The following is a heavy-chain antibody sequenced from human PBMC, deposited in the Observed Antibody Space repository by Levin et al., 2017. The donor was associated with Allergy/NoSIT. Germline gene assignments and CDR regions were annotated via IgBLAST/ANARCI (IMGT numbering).Heavy chain of an antibody. D-gene: IGHD6-13*01. Sequence: SQTLSLTCVVSGYSIRSGYFWGWIRQSPGEGLEWIGSFSHSGSTYYNPSLKSRVTISVDTSKNQFSLQLRSVTAADTAVYYCARPLYSSSPGVGMDAWGQGTTVTVSS. CDR1: GYSIRSGYF. V-gene: IGHV4-38-2*01. CDR3: ARPLYSSSPGVGMDA. CDR2: FSHSGST. J-gene: IGHJ6*02.